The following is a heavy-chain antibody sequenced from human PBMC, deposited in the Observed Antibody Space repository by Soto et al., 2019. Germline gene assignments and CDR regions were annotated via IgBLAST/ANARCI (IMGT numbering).Heavy chain of an antibody. CDR2: IYYSGST. V-gene: IGHV4-31*03. Sequence: QVQLQESGPGLVKPSQTLSLTCTVSGGSISSGGYYWSWIRQHPGKGLEWIGYIYYSGSTYYNPSLKSRVTISVDTSKNQCSLKLSSVPAADTAVYYCARDLAGTVAFDIWGQGTMVTVSS. CDR3: ARDLAGTVAFDI. J-gene: IGHJ3*02. CDR1: GGSISSGGYY. D-gene: IGHD1-7*01.